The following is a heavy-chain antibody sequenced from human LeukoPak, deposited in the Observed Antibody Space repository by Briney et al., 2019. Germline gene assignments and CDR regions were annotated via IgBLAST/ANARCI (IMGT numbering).Heavy chain of an antibody. CDR1: GFTFSSYS. D-gene: IGHD2-21*02. CDR2: ISSSSSYI. Sequence: GGSLRLSCAASGFTFSSYSMNWVRQAPGKGLEWVSSISSSSSYIYYADSVKGRFTISRDNSKNTLYLQMNSLRAEDTAVYYCAKENRRYCGGDCYPDAFDIWGQGTMVTVSS. J-gene: IGHJ3*02. V-gene: IGHV3-21*04. CDR3: AKENRRYCGGDCYPDAFDI.